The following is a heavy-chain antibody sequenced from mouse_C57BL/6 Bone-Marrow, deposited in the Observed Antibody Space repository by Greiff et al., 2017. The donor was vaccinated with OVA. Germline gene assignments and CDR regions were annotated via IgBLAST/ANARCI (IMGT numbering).Heavy chain of an antibody. V-gene: IGHV14-4*01. CDR1: GFNFKDDY. CDR3: TRWSLRDY. J-gene: IGHJ2*01. CDR2: IDPENGDT. Sequence: VQLQQSGAELVRPGASVKLSCTASGFNFKDDYMHWVKQRPEQGLEWIGWIDPENGDTEYASKFQGKATITADTSSNTAYLQLSSLTSEDTAVYYCTRWSLRDYWGQGTTLTVSS. D-gene: IGHD2-3*01.